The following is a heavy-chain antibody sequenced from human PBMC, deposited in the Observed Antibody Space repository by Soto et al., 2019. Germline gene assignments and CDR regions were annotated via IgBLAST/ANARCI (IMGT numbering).Heavy chain of an antibody. Sequence: EVQLLESGGGLVQPGGSLRLSCAASGFTFSTYAMSWVRQAPGKGLEWVSGISGGGVSTFYADSVKGRFTISRDNSKNTLYLEMNSLTAEDTAVYYCAKDPGVVITVRYFDLWGRGTLVSVSS. J-gene: IGHJ2*01. CDR2: ISGGGVST. CDR1: GFTFSTYA. V-gene: IGHV3-23*01. D-gene: IGHD3-22*01. CDR3: AKDPGVVITVRYFDL.